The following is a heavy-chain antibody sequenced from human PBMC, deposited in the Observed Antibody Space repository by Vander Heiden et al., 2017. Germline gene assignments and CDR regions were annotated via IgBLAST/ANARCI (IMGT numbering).Heavy chain of an antibody. CDR1: GSTLRRFA. CDR2: ISSSDDST. CDR3: TNQKGYCSGGSCYPLFDY. V-gene: IGHV3-23*01. D-gene: IGHD2-15*01. J-gene: IGHJ4*02. Sequence: EVQLLESGGGLVQPGGSLRLSCAASGSTLRRFAMSWVRQAPGKGLEWVSGISSSDDSTYYADSVKGRLTISRDTSKNTLYLQMNSLRVEDTAVYYCTNQKGYCSGGSCYPLFDYWGQGTLVTVSS.